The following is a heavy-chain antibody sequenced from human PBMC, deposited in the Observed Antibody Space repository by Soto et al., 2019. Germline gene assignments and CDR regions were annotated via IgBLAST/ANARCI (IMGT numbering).Heavy chain of an antibody. CDR3: AGPPELTRIYYYYGMDV. V-gene: IGHV1-69*13. Sequence: GASVKVSCKASGYTFSSYAISWVRQAPGQGLEWMGGIIPIFGTANYAQKFQGRVTITADESTSTAYIELSSLRSEDTAVYYCAGPPELTRIYYYYGMDVWGQGTTVTVSS. J-gene: IGHJ6*02. D-gene: IGHD1-7*01. CDR1: GYTFSSYA. CDR2: IIPIFGTA.